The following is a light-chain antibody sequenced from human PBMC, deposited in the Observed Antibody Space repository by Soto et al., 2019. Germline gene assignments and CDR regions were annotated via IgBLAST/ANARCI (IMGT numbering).Light chain of an antibody. CDR1: SSNIGSNS. CDR3: AAWDDRLNGQV. CDR2: NDN. Sequence: QSVLTQPPSASATPGQRVTISCSGGSSNIGSNSVSWYQQVPGTAPKLLIFNDNMRPSGVPDRFSGSKSGPSASLAISGLQSEDEADYPCAAWDDRLNGQVFGTGTKLTVL. J-gene: IGLJ1*01. V-gene: IGLV1-44*01.